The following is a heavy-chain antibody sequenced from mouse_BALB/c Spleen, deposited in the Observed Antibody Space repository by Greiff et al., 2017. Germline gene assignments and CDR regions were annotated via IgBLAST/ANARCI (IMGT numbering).Heavy chain of an antibody. Sequence: VQLKESGPSLVKPSQTLSLTCSVTGDSITSGYWNWIRKFPGNKLEYMGYISYSGSTYYNPSLKSRISITRDTSKNQYYLQLNSVTTEDTATYYCARSSYGNYVAWFAYWGQGTLVTVSA. J-gene: IGHJ3*01. CDR1: GDSITSGY. CDR2: ISYSGST. V-gene: IGHV3-8*02. CDR3: ARSSYGNYVAWFAY. D-gene: IGHD2-10*01.